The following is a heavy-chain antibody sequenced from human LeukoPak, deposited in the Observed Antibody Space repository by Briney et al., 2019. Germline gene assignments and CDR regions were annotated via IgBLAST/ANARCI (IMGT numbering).Heavy chain of an antibody. V-gene: IGHV5-51*01. CDR2: IYPGDSDT. J-gene: IGHJ4*02. CDR3: ARLGSDNSVWGIYRLYFDY. D-gene: IGHD3-16*02. CDR1: GYSFTSYW. Sequence: GALLHICSEACGYSFTSYWICWVRPLPGKDVGWLGIIYPGDSDTRYSPSFQGQVTISADKSISNSYLQWSSLNASDTAMYYCARLGSDNSVWGIYRLYFDYWGQGTLVTVSS.